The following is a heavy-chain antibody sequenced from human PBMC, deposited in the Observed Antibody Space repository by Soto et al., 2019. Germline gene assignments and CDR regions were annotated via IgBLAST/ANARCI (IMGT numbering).Heavy chain of an antibody. Sequence: SVNVSCKTSGGTMIGYAMSWVLVALGEGVECLGGIIPIFGTANYAQKFKGRVTITADESTRTAYMELSSLRSEDTGVYYCAPSGGRGVHRHSPGYYDYGMDVWGQGSTVT. V-gene: IGHV1-69*13. CDR1: GGTMIGYA. CDR2: IIPIFGTA. CDR3: APSGGRGVHRHSPGYYDYGMDV. J-gene: IGHJ6*02. D-gene: IGHD1-1*01.